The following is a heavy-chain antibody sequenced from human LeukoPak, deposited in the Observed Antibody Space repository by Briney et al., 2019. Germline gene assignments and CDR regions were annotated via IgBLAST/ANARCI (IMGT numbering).Heavy chain of an antibody. CDR2: IYHSGST. Sequence: PSETLSLTCSVSGASISTYYWSWIRQPPGKGLEWIGSIYHSGSTYYNPSLKSRVTISVDTSKNQFSLKLSSVTAADTAVYYCARANRVSLYYFDYWGQGTLVTVSS. V-gene: IGHV4-38-2*02. CDR1: GASISTYY. J-gene: IGHJ4*02. CDR3: ARANRVSLYYFDY. D-gene: IGHD5/OR15-5a*01.